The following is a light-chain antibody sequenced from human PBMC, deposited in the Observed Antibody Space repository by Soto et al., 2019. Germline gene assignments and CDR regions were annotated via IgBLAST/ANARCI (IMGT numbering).Light chain of an antibody. CDR2: EVN. J-gene: IGLJ1*01. Sequence: QSVLTQPASVSGSPGQSITISCTGSSSDVGSYNLVSWYQHHPGKVPKLMIYEVNKRPSGVPDRFSGSKSGNTASLTISGIQAEDEANYYCSSYTTSSTHVFGTGTKVTVL. CDR1: SSDVGSYNL. V-gene: IGLV2-14*02. CDR3: SSYTTSSTHV.